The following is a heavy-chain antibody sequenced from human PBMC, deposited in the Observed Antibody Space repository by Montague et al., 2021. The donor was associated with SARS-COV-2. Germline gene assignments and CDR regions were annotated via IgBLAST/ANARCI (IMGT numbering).Heavy chain of an antibody. J-gene: IGHJ6*02. CDR1: GGSISGYY. CDR2: IYYSGST. V-gene: IGHV4-59*01. CDR3: ARLLRSCTNGVCRTYYYYALDV. Sequence: SETLSLTCTVSGGSISGYYWSWIRQSPGKGLEWIGYIYYSGSTKYNPFLESRVTVSVDRSKNQVSLELTSVTAADTAVYYCARLLRSCTNGVCRTYYYYALDVWGQGTTVTVSS. D-gene: IGHD2-8*01.